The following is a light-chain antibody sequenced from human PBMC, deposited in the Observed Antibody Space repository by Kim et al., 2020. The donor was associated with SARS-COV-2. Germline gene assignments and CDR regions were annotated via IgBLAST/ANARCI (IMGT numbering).Light chain of an antibody. CDR3: QHYNSDSWT. Sequence: DIQMTQSPSTLSASVGDRVTITCRASQSISIWLAWFQQKPGKAPKLLIYKASSLESGVPSRFSGSGSETEFTLTISSLQPDDFATYYCQHYNSDSWTFGQGTKVEIK. CDR1: QSISIW. V-gene: IGKV1-5*03. J-gene: IGKJ1*01. CDR2: KAS.